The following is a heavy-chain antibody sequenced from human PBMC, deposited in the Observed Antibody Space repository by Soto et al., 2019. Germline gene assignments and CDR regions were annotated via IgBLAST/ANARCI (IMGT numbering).Heavy chain of an antibody. Sequence: GESLKISCTGFGYTFTTFWISWVRQMPGKGLEWMGRIDPRDSQTNYSPSFQGHVTISVDKSISTAYLQWDSLKASETAMYYCERLFCSNENCDSWFDTWGQGTLVTVSS. D-gene: IGHD2-8*01. CDR3: ERLFCSNENCDSWFDT. CDR1: GYTFTTFW. V-gene: IGHV5-10-1*01. CDR2: IDPRDSQT. J-gene: IGHJ5*02.